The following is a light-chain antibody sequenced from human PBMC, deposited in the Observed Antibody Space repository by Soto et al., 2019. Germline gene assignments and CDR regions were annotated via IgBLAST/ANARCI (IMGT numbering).Light chain of an antibody. CDR2: AAS. CDR1: ENICSY. CDR3: QQFKNYPIT. Sequence: IQWTQSPPSLSASVGDKFTFTCRASENICSYSVLNQEKPGADTTLLIYAASALHSGVPSRFSGSGSGTDFTLTISSLQPEDFAVYFCQQFKNYPITFGQGTRLEI. V-gene: IGKV1-9*01. J-gene: IGKJ5*01.